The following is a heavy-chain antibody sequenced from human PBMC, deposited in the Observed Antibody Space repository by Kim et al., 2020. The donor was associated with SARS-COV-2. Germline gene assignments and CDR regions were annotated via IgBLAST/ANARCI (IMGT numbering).Heavy chain of an antibody. D-gene: IGHD3-3*01. CDR1: GFTFSSYS. Sequence: GGSLRLSCAASGFTFSSYSMNWVRQAPGKGLEWVSSISSSSSYIYYADSVKGRFTISRDNAKNSLYLQMNSLRAEDTAVYYCARLRSITTRSTLPGGGIYYYYGMDVWGQGTTVTVSS. J-gene: IGHJ6*02. V-gene: IGHV3-21*01. CDR2: ISSSSSYI. CDR3: ARLRSITTRSTLPGGGIYYYYGMDV.